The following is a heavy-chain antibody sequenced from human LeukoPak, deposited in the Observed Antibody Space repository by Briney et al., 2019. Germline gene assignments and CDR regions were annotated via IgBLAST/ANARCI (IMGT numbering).Heavy chain of an antibody. Sequence: PSETLSLTCSVSGGSISSYCWSWVRQAPGKGLEWMANIKQDGSEKYYVDSVKGRFTISRDNAKNSLYLQMNSLRAEDTAVYYCARDSFGAKDYYYYMDVWGKGTTVTVSS. V-gene: IGHV3-7*01. CDR3: ARDSFGAKDYYYYMDV. D-gene: IGHD3-16*01. CDR2: IKQDGSEK. J-gene: IGHJ6*03. CDR1: GGSISSYC.